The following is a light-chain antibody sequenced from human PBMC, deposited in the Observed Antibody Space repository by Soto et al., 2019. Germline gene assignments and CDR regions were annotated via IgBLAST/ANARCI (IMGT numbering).Light chain of an antibody. CDR2: GAS. V-gene: IGKV3-20*01. Sequence: EIVLTRSPGTLSLSPGERATLSCRASQSVSSSYLAWYQQKPGQAPRLLIYGASSRATGIPDRFSGSGSETDFTLTISRLEPEDFAVYYCQRYGTSLTWTFGQGTKVDI. CDR3: QRYGTSLTWT. J-gene: IGKJ1*01. CDR1: QSVSSSY.